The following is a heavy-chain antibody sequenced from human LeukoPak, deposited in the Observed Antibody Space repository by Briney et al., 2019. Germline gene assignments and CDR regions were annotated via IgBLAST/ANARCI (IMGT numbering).Heavy chain of an antibody. V-gene: IGHV1-69*13. CDR2: IIPAFGTT. D-gene: IGHD3-10*01. J-gene: IGHJ4*02. Sequence: SVTVSCKASGGTFNSFAISWVRQAPGQGLEWMGGIIPAFGTTNYAQTFQDRVTITADESTSTAYMELSSLRSEDTAVYYCVRSYYYGSGNYLASGFWGQGTLVTVSS. CDR1: GGTFNSFA. CDR3: VRSYYYGSGNYLASGF.